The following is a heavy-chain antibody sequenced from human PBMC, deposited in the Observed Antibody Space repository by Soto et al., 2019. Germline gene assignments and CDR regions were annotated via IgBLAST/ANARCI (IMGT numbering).Heavy chain of an antibody. CDR1: GYTFTSYG. V-gene: IGHV1-18*01. Sequence: GSVKVSCKASGYTFTSYGISWVRQAPGQGLEWMGWISAYNGNTNYAQKLQGRVTMTTDTSTSTAYMELRSLRSDDTAVYYCTIYDSSGPYDFDIWGQGTMVTVSS. CDR3: TIYDSSGPYDFDI. J-gene: IGHJ3*02. CDR2: ISAYNGNT. D-gene: IGHD3-22*01.